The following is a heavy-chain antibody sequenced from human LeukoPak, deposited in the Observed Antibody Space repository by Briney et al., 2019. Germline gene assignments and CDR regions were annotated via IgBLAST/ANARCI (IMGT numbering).Heavy chain of an antibody. D-gene: IGHD1-26*01. Sequence: GSLRLSCATSGFNFSSFSMHWVRQAPGKGLAWVAVIASDGSIKYYADSVKGRFTISRDNSKDTLYVQMNSLRPEDTAVYYCAKERQEGATPFDYWGQGSLVTVSS. J-gene: IGHJ4*02. V-gene: IGHV3-30*01. CDR2: IASDGSIK. CDR1: GFNFSSFS. CDR3: AKERQEGATPFDY.